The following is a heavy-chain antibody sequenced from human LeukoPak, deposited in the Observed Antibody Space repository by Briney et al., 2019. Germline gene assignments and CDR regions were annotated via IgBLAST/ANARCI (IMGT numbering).Heavy chain of an antibody. V-gene: IGHV3-23*01. CDR1: GFTFSSDA. J-gene: IGHJ4*02. CDR3: AISYADNYFYSSGHYYVPCDFDY. CDR2: IRGSGGGT. Sequence: GCPRLSCAASGFTFSSDARRPVCARPGERLENLSGIRGSGGGTYYADAVKGRFTISRDKSKNTLYLQMYTLRAEDMAVYNCAISYADNYFYSSGHYYVPCDFDYWGQGAMVTVSS. D-gene: IGHD3-22*01.